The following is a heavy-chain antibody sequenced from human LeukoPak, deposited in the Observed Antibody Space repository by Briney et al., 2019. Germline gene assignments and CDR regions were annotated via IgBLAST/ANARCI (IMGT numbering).Heavy chain of an antibody. CDR2: IYYSGST. V-gene: IGHV4-59*01. D-gene: IGHD4-17*01. J-gene: IGHJ5*02. CDR3: ARDIYRTVTTTHSNWFDP. CDR1: GGSISSYY. Sequence: SETLSLTCTVSGGSISSYYWSWIRQPPGKGLEWIGYIYYSGSTNYNPSLKSRVTISVDTSKNQFSLKLSSVTAADTAVYYCARDIYRTVTTTHSNWFDPWGQGTLVTVSS.